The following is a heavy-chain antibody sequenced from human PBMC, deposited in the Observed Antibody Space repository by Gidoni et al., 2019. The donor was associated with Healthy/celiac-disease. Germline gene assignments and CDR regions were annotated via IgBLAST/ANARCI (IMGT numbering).Heavy chain of an antibody. CDR3: ARETGYCSSTSCYGGNWFDP. V-gene: IGHV3-74*01. CDR2: INSDGSST. D-gene: IGHD2-2*01. Sequence: EVQLVEYGGGLVQPGGSLRLSCAASGFTFSSYWLHWVRQAPGKGLVWVARINSDGSSTSYADSVKGRFTIYRDNAKNTLYLQMNSLRAEETAVYYCARETGYCSSTSCYGGNWFDPWGQGTLVTVSS. CDR1: GFTFSSYW. J-gene: IGHJ5*02.